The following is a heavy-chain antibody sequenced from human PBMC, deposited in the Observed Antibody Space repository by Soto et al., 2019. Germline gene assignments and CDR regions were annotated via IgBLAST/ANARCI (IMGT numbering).Heavy chain of an antibody. J-gene: IGHJ6*02. CDR1: GYTFTSYY. D-gene: IGHD3-10*01. CDR2: INPSGGST. Sequence: ASVKVSCKESGYTFTSYYMHWVRQAPRQGLEWMGIINPSGGSTSYAQKFQGRVTMTRDTSTSTVYMELSSLRSEDTAVYYFARDRSSLYYGSGSPTLGMDVWGQGTTVTVSS. V-gene: IGHV1-46*01. CDR3: ARDRSSLYYGSGSPTLGMDV.